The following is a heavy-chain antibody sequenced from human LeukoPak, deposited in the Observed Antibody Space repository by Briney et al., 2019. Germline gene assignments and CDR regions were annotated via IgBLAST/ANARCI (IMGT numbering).Heavy chain of an antibody. CDR2: ICGDGCST. D-gene: IGHD2-15*01. J-gene: IGHJ4*02. V-gene: IGHV3-43*02. CDR3: AKDRYCSGGNCYSPFDY. CDR1: GFRFHDYV. Sequence: GGALRLSCVAPGFRFHDYVIHWVRPAPGRGLEWVSLICGDGCSTFYADSVKGLFAHSRNNSKNSLYLHMNRLRAEDTALYYCAKDRYCSGGNCYSPFDYWGQGTLVTVSS.